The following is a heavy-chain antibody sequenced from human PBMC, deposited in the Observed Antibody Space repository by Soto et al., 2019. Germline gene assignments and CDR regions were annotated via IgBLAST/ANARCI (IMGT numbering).Heavy chain of an antibody. D-gene: IGHD6-19*01. V-gene: IGHV4-34*01. CDR3: ARGGNSSCWYKNWFDP. CDR1: GGSFSGYY. CDR2: INHSGST. Sequence: PEETLSLTCAVYGGSFSGYYWSWIRQPPGKGLEWIGEINHSGSTNYNPSLKSRVTISVDTSKNQFSLKLSSVTAADTAFYYCARGGNSSCWYKNWFDPWGQGTLVTVSS. J-gene: IGHJ5*02.